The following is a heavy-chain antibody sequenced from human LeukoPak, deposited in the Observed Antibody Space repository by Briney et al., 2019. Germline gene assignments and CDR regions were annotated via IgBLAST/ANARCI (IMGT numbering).Heavy chain of an antibody. J-gene: IGHJ4*02. CDR1: GGSFSDYY. Sequence: PSETLSLTCAVYGGSFSDYYMSWIRQAPGKGLEWVSAISGSGGSTYYADSVKGRFTISRDNSKNTLYLQMKSLRAEDTAVYYCAKTGGIAAAHWGQGTLVTVSS. CDR3: AKTGGIAAAH. CDR2: ISGSGGST. D-gene: IGHD6-13*01. V-gene: IGHV3-23*01.